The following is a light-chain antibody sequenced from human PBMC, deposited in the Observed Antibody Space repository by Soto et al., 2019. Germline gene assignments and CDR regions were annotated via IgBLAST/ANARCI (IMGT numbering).Light chain of an antibody. J-gene: IGLJ3*02. CDR1: TGPVTSGHF. V-gene: IGLV7-46*01. Sequence: QAVVTQEPSLTVSPGGTVTLTCGSSTGPVTSGHFPYWFQQKPGQAPKILIYDTTNKHSWTPVRFSGSLLGGKAALTLSGAQPEDEADYYCLLFHSGASVFGGGTKLPS. CDR2: DTT. CDR3: LLFHSGASV.